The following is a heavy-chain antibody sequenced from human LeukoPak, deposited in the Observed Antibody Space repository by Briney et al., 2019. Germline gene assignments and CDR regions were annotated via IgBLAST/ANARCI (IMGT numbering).Heavy chain of an antibody. J-gene: IGHJ5*02. CDR2: INHSGST. CDR1: GGSISSYY. CDR3: ARGTAVAGAYNWFDP. Sequence: PSETLSLTCTVSGGSISSYYWSWLRQPPGKGLEWIGEINHSGSTNYNPSLKSRVTISVDTSKNQFSLKLSSVTAADTAVYYCARGTAVAGAYNWFDPWGQGTLVTVSS. V-gene: IGHV4-34*01. D-gene: IGHD6-19*01.